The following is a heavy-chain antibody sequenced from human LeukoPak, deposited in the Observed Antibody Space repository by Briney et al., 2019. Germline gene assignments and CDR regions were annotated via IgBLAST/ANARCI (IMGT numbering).Heavy chain of an antibody. CDR1: GGTFSSYA. Sequence: ASVKVSCNASGGTFSSYAISWVRQAPGQGLEWMGRIIPIFGTANYAQKFQGRVTITTDESTSTAYMELSSLRSEDTAVYYCARDREGYSSYGILEYWGQGTLVTVSS. J-gene: IGHJ4*02. V-gene: IGHV1-69*05. D-gene: IGHD5-18*01. CDR2: IIPIFGTA. CDR3: ARDREGYSSYGILEY.